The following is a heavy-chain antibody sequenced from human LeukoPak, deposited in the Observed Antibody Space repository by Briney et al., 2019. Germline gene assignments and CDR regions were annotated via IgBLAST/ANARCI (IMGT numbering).Heavy chain of an antibody. D-gene: IGHD3-3*01. CDR2: NYYSGIT. Sequence: KPSETLSLTCTFSGSSINSYYWSWIRQPPGRGLEWIGYNYYSGITNYNPSLKSRVTISVDTSKNQFSLKLSSVTAADTAVYYCARAPYDFWSGWDDYWGQGTLVTVSS. J-gene: IGHJ4*02. CDR1: GSSINSYY. V-gene: IGHV4-59*01. CDR3: ARAPYDFWSGWDDY.